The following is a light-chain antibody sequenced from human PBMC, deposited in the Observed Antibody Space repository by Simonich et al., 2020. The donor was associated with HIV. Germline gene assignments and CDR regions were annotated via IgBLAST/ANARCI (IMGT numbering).Light chain of an antibody. CDR2: EVS. CDR3: SSYTSGSTWV. V-gene: IGLV2-14*01. J-gene: IGLJ3*02. CDR1: SSDVGCYNY. Sequence: QSALTQPASVSGSPGQSITISCTGTSSDVGCYNYVSWYQQHPGKAPKLMIYEVSHRPSGVSNRFSGSKSGNTASLTISGLQAEDEADYYCSSYTSGSTWVFGGGTKLTVL.